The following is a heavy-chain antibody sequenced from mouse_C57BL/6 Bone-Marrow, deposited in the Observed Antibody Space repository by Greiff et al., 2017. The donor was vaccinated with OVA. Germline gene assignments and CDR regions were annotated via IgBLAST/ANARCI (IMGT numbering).Heavy chain of an antibody. Sequence: EVKLMESGPGLVKPSQSLSLTCSVTGYSITSGYYWNWIRQFPGNKLEWMGYISYDGSNNYNPSLKNRISITRDTSKNQFFLKLNSVTTEDTATYYCAKDRRDGYFAYWGQGTLVTVSA. CDR2: ISYDGSN. CDR1: GYSITSGYY. V-gene: IGHV3-6*01. J-gene: IGHJ3*01. CDR3: AKDRRDGYFAY. D-gene: IGHD2-3*01.